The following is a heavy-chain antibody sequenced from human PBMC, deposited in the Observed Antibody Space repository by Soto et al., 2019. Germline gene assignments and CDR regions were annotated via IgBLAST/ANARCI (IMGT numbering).Heavy chain of an antibody. CDR3: ARDPYSGSYYRTFDP. CDR1: GGTFSSYA. J-gene: IGHJ5*02. V-gene: IGHV1-69*01. CDR2: IIPIFGTA. D-gene: IGHD1-26*01. Sequence: QVQLVQSGAEVKKPGSSVKVSCKSSGGTFSSYAISWVRQAPGQGLEWMGGIIPIFGTANYTQKFQGRVTITADESTTTAYMELSSLRSEDRAVYYCARDPYSGSYYRTFDPWGQGTLVTVSS.